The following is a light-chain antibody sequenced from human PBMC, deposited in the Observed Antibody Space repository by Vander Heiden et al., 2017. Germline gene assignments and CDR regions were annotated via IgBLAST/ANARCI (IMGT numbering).Light chain of an antibody. CDR2: WAS. V-gene: IGKV4-1*01. J-gene: IGKJ3*01. CDR1: QSVLYSSNNKNY. Sequence: DIVMTQSPDPPAVSLGERATINCKSSQSVLYSSNNKNYLAWYQQKPGQPPKLLIYWASTRESGVPDRFSGSGSGTDFTLTISSLQAEDVAVYYCQQYYSTLTFGPGTKVDIK. CDR3: QQYYSTLT.